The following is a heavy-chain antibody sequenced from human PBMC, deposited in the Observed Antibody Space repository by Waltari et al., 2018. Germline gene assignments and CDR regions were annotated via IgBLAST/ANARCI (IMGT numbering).Heavy chain of an antibody. Sequence: QVQLVESGGGLVKPGGSLRLSCAASGFSFSDYYMNWLRQAPGKWLEWVSYMNSGGSAIHYADSVKGRFTISWDNAKNSLYLQMNSLRAEDTAVYYCAKDLRQLVRGLFDYWGQGTLVTVSS. V-gene: IGHV3-11*01. CDR3: AKDLRQLVRGLFDY. CDR1: GFSFSDYY. J-gene: IGHJ4*02. CDR2: MNSGGSAI. D-gene: IGHD6-13*01.